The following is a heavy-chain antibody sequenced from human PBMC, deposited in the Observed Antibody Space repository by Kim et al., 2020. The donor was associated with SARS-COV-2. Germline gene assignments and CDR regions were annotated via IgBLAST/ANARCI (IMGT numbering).Heavy chain of an antibody. V-gene: IGHV1-46*01. CDR3: ARMEYSSSWSTDY. J-gene: IGHJ4*02. Sequence: YAQKFQGRVTMTRDTSTSTVYMELSSLRSEDTAVYYCARMEYSSSWSTDYWGQGTLVTVSS. D-gene: IGHD6-13*01.